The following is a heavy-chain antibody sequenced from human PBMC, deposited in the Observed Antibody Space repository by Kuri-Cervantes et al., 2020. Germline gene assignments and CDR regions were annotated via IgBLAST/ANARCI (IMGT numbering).Heavy chain of an antibody. CDR2: MNPNSGNT. CDR3: ATVDWATGESCFDY. J-gene: IGHJ4*02. Sequence: ASVKVSCKASGYTFTSYDINWVRQATGQGLEWMGWMNPNSGNTGYAQKFQGRVTMTRNTSISTAYMELSSLRSEETAVYYCATVDWATGESCFDYWGQGTLVTVSS. V-gene: IGHV1-8*01. CDR1: GYTFTSYD. D-gene: IGHD3/OR15-3a*01.